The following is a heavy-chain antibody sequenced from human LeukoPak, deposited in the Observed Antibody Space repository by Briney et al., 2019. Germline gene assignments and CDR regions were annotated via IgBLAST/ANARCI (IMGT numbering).Heavy chain of an antibody. Sequence: GGSLRRSCAASGFTFSSYAMSWVRQAPGKGLEWVSAISGSGGSTYYADSVKGRFTISRDNSKNTLYLQMNSLRAEDTAVYYCAKLNHDYGDYVGYFDYWGQGTLVTVSS. CDR1: GFTFSSYA. CDR2: ISGSGGST. V-gene: IGHV3-23*01. D-gene: IGHD4-17*01. CDR3: AKLNHDYGDYVGYFDY. J-gene: IGHJ4*02.